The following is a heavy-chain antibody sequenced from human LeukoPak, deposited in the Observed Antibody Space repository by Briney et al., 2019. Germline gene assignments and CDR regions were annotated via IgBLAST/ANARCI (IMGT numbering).Heavy chain of an antibody. CDR1: GGSIGSGDYY. CDR2: IYYSGST. V-gene: IGHV4-30-4*08. Sequence: SETLSLTCTVSGGSIGSGDYYLSWIRQPPGKGLEWIGYIYYSGSTYYNPSLKSRVTISVDTSKNQFSLKLSSVTAADTAVYYCARGGVVVPAAIEHFQHWGQGTLVTVSS. J-gene: IGHJ1*01. D-gene: IGHD2-2*01. CDR3: ARGGVVVPAAIEHFQH.